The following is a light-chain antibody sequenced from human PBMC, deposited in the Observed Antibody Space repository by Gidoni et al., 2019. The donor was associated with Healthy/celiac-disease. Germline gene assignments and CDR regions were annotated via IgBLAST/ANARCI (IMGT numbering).Light chain of an antibody. J-gene: IGLJ1*01. V-gene: IGLV2-14*01. CDR2: EVS. Sequence: QSALTQPASVSGSPGQSPTISCTGTSSDVGGYNYVSWYQPHPGKAPKLMIYEVSNRPSGVSNRFSGSKSGNTASLTNSGLQAEDEADYYCSSYTSSSAYVFGTGTKVTVL. CDR3: SSYTSSSAYV. CDR1: SSDVGGYNY.